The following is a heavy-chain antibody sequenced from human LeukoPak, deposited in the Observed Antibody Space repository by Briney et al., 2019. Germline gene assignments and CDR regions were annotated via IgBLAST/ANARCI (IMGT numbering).Heavy chain of an antibody. V-gene: IGHV4-31*03. CDR2: IHYSGST. D-gene: IGHD3-9*01. Sequence: SQTLSLTCTVSGGSISSGGYYWNWIRQHPGKGLEWIGYIHYSGSTYYNPSLKSRVTISIDTSKNQFSLKLTSVTAADTAVYYCARAHYDILTGYPLDYCGQGTLVTVSS. J-gene: IGHJ4*02. CDR1: GGSISSGGYY. CDR3: ARAHYDILTGYPLDY.